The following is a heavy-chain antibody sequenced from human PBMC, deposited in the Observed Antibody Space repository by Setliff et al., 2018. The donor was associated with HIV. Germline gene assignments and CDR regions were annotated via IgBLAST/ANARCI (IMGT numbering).Heavy chain of an antibody. CDR1: GYAFTTSA. J-gene: IGHJ4*02. Sequence: ASVKVSCKASGYAFTTSAISWVRQAPGQELQWMGWSHTYNGNVNYARKFRGRVTMTTDASTNTAFMELSNLRSDDTAIYYCAREFSWSAFYFDSWGQGTQVTVSS. D-gene: IGHD2-8*02. CDR3: AREFSWSAFYFDS. CDR2: SHTYNGNV. V-gene: IGHV1-18*01.